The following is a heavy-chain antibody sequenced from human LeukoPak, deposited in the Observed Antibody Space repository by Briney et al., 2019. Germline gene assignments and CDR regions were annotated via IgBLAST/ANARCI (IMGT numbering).Heavy chain of an antibody. CDR1: GGTFSSYA. V-gene: IGHV1-69*13. Sequence: GASVKVSCKASGGTFSSYASSWVRQAPGQGLEWMGGIIPIFGTANYAQKFQGRVTITADESTSTAYMELSSLRPEDTAVYYCARELGYCSGGSCYESGYYGMDVWGQGTTVTVSS. J-gene: IGHJ6*02. CDR2: IIPIFGTA. D-gene: IGHD2-15*01. CDR3: ARELGYCSGGSCYESGYYGMDV.